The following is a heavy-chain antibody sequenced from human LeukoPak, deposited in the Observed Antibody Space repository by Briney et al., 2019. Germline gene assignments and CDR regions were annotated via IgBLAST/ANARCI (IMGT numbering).Heavy chain of an antibody. D-gene: IGHD5-18*01. Sequence: GGSLRLSCSASGFTFSSYWMSWVRQAPGKGLEWVANIKQDGSEKYYVDSVKGRFTISRDNTKNSLSLQMNSVRVEETAVYYCAGRYSYGYVEAFHIWGQGTMVTVSS. J-gene: IGHJ3*02. CDR2: IKQDGSEK. CDR3: AGRYSYGYVEAFHI. CDR1: GFTFSSYW. V-gene: IGHV3-7*01.